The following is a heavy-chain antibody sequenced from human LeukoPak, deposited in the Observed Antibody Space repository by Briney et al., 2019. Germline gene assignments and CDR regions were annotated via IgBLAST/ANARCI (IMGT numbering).Heavy chain of an antibody. CDR1: GFTFSSYW. D-gene: IGHD6-13*01. J-gene: IGHJ4*02. CDR3: ARSPIYSSSWLERYFDY. V-gene: IGHV3-74*01. Sequence: GGSLRLACAASGFTFSSYWMHWVRQAPGKGLVCVSRINSDGSSTSYADSVKGRFTISRDNAKNTLYLQMNSLRAEDTAVYYCARSPIYSSSWLERYFDYWGQGTLVTVSS. CDR2: INSDGSST.